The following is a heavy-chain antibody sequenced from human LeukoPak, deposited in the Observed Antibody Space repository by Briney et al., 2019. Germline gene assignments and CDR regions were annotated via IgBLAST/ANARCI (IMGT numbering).Heavy chain of an antibody. D-gene: IGHD3-22*01. CDR1: GFTFSSYS. CDR2: ISSSSSTI. V-gene: IGHV3-48*01. J-gene: IGHJ4*02. CDR3: AREGDSSGYYLDY. Sequence: GGSLRLSCAASGFTFSSYSMNWVRQAPGKGLEWVSYISSSSSTIYYADSVKGRFTISRDNAKNSLYLQMNSLRAEDTAVYYCAREGDSSGYYLDYWGQGTLVTVSS.